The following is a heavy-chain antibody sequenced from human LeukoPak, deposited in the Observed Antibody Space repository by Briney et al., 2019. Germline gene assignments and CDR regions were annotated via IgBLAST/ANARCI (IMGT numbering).Heavy chain of an antibody. V-gene: IGHV1-8*02. J-gene: IGHJ6*03. D-gene: IGHD3-22*01. CDR3: ARGPYYYDSSGYQDYYYYMDV. CDR2: MNPNSGNT. CDR1: GYTFTSYG. Sequence: ASVKVSCKASGYTFTSYGISWVRQAPGQGLEWMGWMNPNSGNTGYAQKFQGRVTMTRNTSISTAYMELSSLRSEDTAVYYCARGPYYYDSSGYQDYYYYMDVWGKGTTVTISS.